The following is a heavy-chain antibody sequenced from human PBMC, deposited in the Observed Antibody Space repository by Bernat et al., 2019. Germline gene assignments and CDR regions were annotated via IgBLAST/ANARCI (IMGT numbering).Heavy chain of an antibody. Sequence: EVQLVESGGGLVQPGGSLRLSCAASGFTFSSYSMNWVRQAPGKGLEWVSYISSSSSTIYYAESVKGRFTISRDNAKNSLYLQMNSLRAEDTAVYYCARDRGYSYVREFPDYWGQGTLVTVSS. V-gene: IGHV3-48*01. D-gene: IGHD5-18*01. CDR2: ISSSSSTI. CDR3: ARDRGYSYVREFPDY. CDR1: GFTFSSYS. J-gene: IGHJ4*02.